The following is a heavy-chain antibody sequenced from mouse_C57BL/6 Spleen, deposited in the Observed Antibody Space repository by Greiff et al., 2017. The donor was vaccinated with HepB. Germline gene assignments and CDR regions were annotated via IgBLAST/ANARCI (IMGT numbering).Heavy chain of an antibody. V-gene: IGHV3-6*01. CDR3: ARGNWEGWYFDV. D-gene: IGHD4-1*01. Sequence: EVKLVESGPGLVKPSQSLSLTCSVTGYSITSGYYWNWIRQFPGNKLEWMGYISYDGSNNYNPSLKNRISITRDTSKNQFFLKLNSVTTEDTATYYCARGNWEGWYFDVWGTGTTVTVSS. CDR1: GYSITSGYY. CDR2: ISYDGSN. J-gene: IGHJ1*03.